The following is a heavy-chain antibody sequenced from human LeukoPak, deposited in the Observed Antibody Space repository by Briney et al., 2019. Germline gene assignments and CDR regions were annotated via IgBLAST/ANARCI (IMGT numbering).Heavy chain of an antibody. CDR3: ATPSYSSSPTNGMDV. J-gene: IGHJ6*02. CDR2: ISSSGSTI. D-gene: IGHD6-13*01. Sequence: GGSLRLSCAASGFTFSDYYMSWIRHAPGKGLEWVSYISSSGSTIYYADSVKGRFTISRDNAKNSLYRQMNSLRDEDTAVYYCATPSYSSSPTNGMDVWGQGTTVTVSS. CDR1: GFTFSDYY. V-gene: IGHV3-11*01.